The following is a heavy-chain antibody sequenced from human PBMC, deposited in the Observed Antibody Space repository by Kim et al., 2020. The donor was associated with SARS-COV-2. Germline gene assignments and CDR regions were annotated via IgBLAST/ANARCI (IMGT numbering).Heavy chain of an antibody. Sequence: KGRFTISRDNSKNTLYLQMNSLRAEDTAVYYCARGFPHYYDSSGYSEFDYWGQGTLVTVSS. J-gene: IGHJ4*02. V-gene: IGHV3-30*01. D-gene: IGHD3-22*01. CDR3: ARGFPHYYDSSGYSEFDY.